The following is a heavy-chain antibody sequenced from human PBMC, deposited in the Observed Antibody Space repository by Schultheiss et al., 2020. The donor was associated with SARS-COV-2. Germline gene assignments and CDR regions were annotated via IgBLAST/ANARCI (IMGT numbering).Heavy chain of an antibody. CDR3: ARDIGQLLSNYMDV. CDR2: ISYDGGHK. V-gene: IGHV3-30*03. D-gene: IGHD2-2*01. Sequence: GGSLRLSCAASGFTFSSYGMHWVRQAPGKGLEWVAVISYDGGHKYYADSVRGRFTISRDNSKNTLYLQMNSLRAEDTAVYYCARDIGQLLSNYMDVWGKGTTVTVSS. CDR1: GFTFSSYG. J-gene: IGHJ6*03.